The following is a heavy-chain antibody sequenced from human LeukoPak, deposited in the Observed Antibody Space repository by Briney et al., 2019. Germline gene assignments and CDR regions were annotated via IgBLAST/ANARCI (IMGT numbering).Heavy chain of an antibody. D-gene: IGHD3-22*01. J-gene: IGHJ4*02. Sequence: GGSLRLSCAASGFTFSSYAMHWVRQAPGKGLEWVAVISYDGSNKYYADSVKGRFTISRDNSKNTLYLQMNSLRAEDTAVYYCARDRSYYYDSSGYKDYWGQGTLVTVSS. CDR1: GFTFSSYA. CDR3: ARDRSYYYDSSGYKDY. V-gene: IGHV3-30*04. CDR2: ISYDGSNK.